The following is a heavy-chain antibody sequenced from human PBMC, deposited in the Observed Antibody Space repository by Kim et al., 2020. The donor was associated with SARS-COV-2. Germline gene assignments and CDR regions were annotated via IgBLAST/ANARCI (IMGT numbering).Heavy chain of an antibody. V-gene: IGHV1-69*01. J-gene: IGHJ4*02. CDR3: ARGYSSSYFDY. CDR2: A. Sequence: ANYAQKFQGRVTITADESTSTAYRELSSLRSEDTAVYYCARGYSSSYFDYWGQGTLVTVSS. D-gene: IGHD6-13*01.